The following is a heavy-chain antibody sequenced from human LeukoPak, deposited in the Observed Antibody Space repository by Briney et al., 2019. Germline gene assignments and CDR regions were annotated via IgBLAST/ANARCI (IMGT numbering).Heavy chain of an antibody. D-gene: IGHD6-19*01. Sequence: GGSLRLSCAASGFTFSSYSMNWVRQAPGKGLEWVSYISSSSSTIYYADSVKGRFTISRDNAKNSLYLQMNSLRAEDTAVYYCARDKTLAVAGTPDYWGQGTLVTVSS. CDR2: ISSSSSTI. V-gene: IGHV3-48*01. CDR1: GFTFSSYS. CDR3: ARDKTLAVAGTPDY. J-gene: IGHJ4*02.